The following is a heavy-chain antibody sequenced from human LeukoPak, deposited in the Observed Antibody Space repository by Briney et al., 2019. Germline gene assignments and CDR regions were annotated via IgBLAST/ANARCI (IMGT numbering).Heavy chain of an antibody. CDR2: ISSSSSYI. CDR1: GFTFSSFS. J-gene: IGHJ4*02. V-gene: IGHV3-21*01. CDR3: ARGADILTGYVTFDY. D-gene: IGHD3-9*01. Sequence: GGSLRLSCAASGFTFSSFSMNWVRQAPGKGLEWVSSISSSSSYIYYADSVKGRFTISRDNAKNSLYLQMNSLRAEDTAAYYCARGADILTGYVTFDYWGQGSLVTVSS.